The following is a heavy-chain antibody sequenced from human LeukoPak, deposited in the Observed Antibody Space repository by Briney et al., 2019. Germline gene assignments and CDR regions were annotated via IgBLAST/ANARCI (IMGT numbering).Heavy chain of an antibody. CDR1: GFTFSSYA. J-gene: IGHJ5*02. V-gene: IGHV3-23*01. CDR3: ARGQLWQTGWFDP. Sequence: GGSLRLSCAASGFTFSSYAMSWVRQAPGKGLEWVSAISGSGGSTYYADSVKGRFTISRDNSKNTLYLQMNSLRPEDTAVYFCARGQLWQTGWFDPWGQGTLVTVSS. CDR2: ISGSGGST. D-gene: IGHD5-18*01.